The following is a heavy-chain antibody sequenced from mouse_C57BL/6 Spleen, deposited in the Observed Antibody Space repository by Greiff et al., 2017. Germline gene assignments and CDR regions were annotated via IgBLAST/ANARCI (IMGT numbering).Heavy chain of an antibody. V-gene: IGHV1-18*01. CDR2: INPNNGGT. CDR1: GYTFTDSN. CDR3: AKGDGFYWYFDV. Sequence: EVQLQQSGPELVKPGASVKIPCKASGYTFTDSNMDWVKQSHGKSLEWIGDINPNNGGTIYNQKFKGKATLTVDKSSSTAYMELRSLTSEDTAVYYCAKGDGFYWYFDVWGTGTTVTVSS. J-gene: IGHJ1*03. D-gene: IGHD2-3*01.